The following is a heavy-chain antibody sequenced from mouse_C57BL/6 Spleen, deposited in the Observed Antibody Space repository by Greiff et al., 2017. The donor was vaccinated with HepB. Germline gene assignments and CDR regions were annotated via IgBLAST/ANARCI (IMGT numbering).Heavy chain of an antibody. CDR2: IDPSDSYT. D-gene: IGHD2-2*01. V-gene: IGHV1-59*01. J-gene: IGHJ2*01. CDR3: ARSGVTTWYFDY. CDR1: GYTFTSYW. Sequence: VQLQQPGAELVRPGTSVKLSCKASGYTFTSYWMHWVKQRPGQGLEWIGVIDPSDSYTNYNQKFKGKATLTVDTSSSTAYMQLSSLTSEDSAVYYCARSGVTTWYFDYWGQGTTLTVSS.